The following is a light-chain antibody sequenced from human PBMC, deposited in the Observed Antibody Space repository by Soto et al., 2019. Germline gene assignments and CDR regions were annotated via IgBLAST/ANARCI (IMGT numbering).Light chain of an antibody. V-gene: IGKV3-20*01. CDR2: GAS. Sequence: IVLTQSPGTLSLSPGEGATLSCRASQSVGKNYLAWYQHKSGQAPRLLIHGASNRATGIPDRFSGSGSGTDFTLTISRLEPEDFAVFFCQQYGTSEISFGQGTRREIK. J-gene: IGKJ5*01. CDR1: QSVGKNY. CDR3: QQYGTSEIS.